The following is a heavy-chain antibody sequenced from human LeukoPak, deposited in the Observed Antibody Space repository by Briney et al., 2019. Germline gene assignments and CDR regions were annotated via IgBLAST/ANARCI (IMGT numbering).Heavy chain of an antibody. CDR3: ARGPQFGGVIVPDFYYGMDV. Sequence: ASVKVSCKASGYTFTGYYMHWVRQAPGQGLEWMGWINPNSGGTNYAQKFQGWVTMTRDTSISTAYMELSRLRSDDTAVYYCARGPQFGGVIVPDFYYGMDVWGKGTAVTVSS. CDR2: INPNSGGT. V-gene: IGHV1-2*04. CDR1: GYTFTGYY. D-gene: IGHD3-16*02. J-gene: IGHJ6*04.